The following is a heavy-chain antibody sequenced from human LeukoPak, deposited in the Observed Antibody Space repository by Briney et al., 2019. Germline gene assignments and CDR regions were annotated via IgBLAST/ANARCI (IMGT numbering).Heavy chain of an antibody. CDR1: GGSISSSSYY. CDR2: IYSGGST. J-gene: IGHJ4*02. D-gene: IGHD3-10*01. Sequence: ETLSLTCTVSGGSISSSSYYWGWIRQPPGKGLEWVSVIYSGGSTYYADSVRGRFTISRDNSKNTLYLQMNSLRAEDTAVYYCARHYYYIDYWGQGTLVTASS. V-gene: IGHV3-53*01. CDR3: ARHYYYIDY.